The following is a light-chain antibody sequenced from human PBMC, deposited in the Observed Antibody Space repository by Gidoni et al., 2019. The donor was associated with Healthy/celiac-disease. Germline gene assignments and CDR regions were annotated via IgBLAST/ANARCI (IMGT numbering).Light chain of an antibody. CDR1: ASPHQY. Sequence: SYELTQPPSVSVSPGQTARITCSGDASPHQYAYWYQQKPGPAPVLVIYKDSEMPSGIPARFSGSSSGTTVTLTISGVQAEDEADYYCQSADSSGTYRRVFGGGTKLTVL. V-gene: IGLV3-25*03. J-gene: IGLJ2*01. CDR3: QSADSSGTYRRV. CDR2: KDS.